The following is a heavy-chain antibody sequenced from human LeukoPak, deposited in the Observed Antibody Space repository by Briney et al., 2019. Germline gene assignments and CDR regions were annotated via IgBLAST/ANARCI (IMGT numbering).Heavy chain of an antibody. CDR2: ISGSGGST. CDR3: AKDGYDYYYYYMDV. Sequence: PGGSLRLSCAASGFTFSSYAMSWVRQAPGKGLEWVSAISGSGGSTYYAGSVKGRFTISRDNSKNTLNLQMNSLRAEDTAVYYCAKDGYDYYYYYMDVWGKGTTVTVSS. J-gene: IGHJ6*03. V-gene: IGHV3-23*01. CDR1: GFTFSSYA. D-gene: IGHD1-1*01.